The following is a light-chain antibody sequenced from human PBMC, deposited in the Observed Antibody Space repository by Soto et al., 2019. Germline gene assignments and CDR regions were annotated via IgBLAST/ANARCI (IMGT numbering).Light chain of an antibody. CDR2: GAS. Sequence: EIVLTQSPGTLSLSPGERATLSCRASQTVSSNYLAWYRQKPGQAPRLLIYGASSRATGIPERVSGSGSGTDFTLTISRLEPEDFAVYYCQQYGSSPCTFGQGTKLEIK. V-gene: IGKV3-20*01. CDR3: QQYGSSPCT. J-gene: IGKJ2*02. CDR1: QTVSSNY.